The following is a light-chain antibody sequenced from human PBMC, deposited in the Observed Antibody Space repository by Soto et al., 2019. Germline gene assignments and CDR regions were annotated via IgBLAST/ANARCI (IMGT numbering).Light chain of an antibody. CDR3: QKYDTAPLT. Sequence: DIQMTQSPSTLSGSVGDRVTITCRASQTISSWLAWYQQKPGKAPKLLIYKASTLKSGVPSRFSGSGSGTEFTLTISSLQPDDFPTYYCQKYDTAPLTFGGGTKVDIK. V-gene: IGKV1-5*03. J-gene: IGKJ4*01. CDR1: QTISSW. CDR2: KAS.